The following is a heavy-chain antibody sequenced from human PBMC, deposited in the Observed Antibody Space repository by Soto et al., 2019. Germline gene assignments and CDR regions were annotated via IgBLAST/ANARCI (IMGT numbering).Heavy chain of an antibody. Sequence: PGGSLRLSCAASGFTFSSYGMHWVRQAPGKGLEWVAVIWYDGSNKYYADSVKGRFTIPRDNSKNTLYLQMNSLRAEDTAVYYCARSTIFGAAYVDYWGQGTLVTVSS. CDR3: ARSTIFGAAYVDY. V-gene: IGHV3-33*01. J-gene: IGHJ4*02. CDR2: IWYDGSNK. CDR1: GFTFSSYG. D-gene: IGHD3-3*01.